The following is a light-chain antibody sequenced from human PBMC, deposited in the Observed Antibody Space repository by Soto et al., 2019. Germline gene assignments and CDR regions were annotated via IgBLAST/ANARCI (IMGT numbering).Light chain of an antibody. CDR1: QSVLYSSNNKNY. J-gene: IGKJ2*01. Sequence: DIVMTQSPDSLALSLGERATINCKSSQSVLYSSNNKNYLAWYQQKPGQPPKLLIYWASTRESGVPDRFSGSGSGTEFTLTISGLQAEDVAVYYCQQYYTTPYTFGQGTKLEIK. CDR2: WAS. V-gene: IGKV4-1*01. CDR3: QQYYTTPYT.